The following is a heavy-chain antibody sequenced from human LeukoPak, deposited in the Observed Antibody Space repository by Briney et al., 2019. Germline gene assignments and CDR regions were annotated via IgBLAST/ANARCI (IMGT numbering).Heavy chain of an antibody. V-gene: IGHV4-61*09. D-gene: IGHD3-22*01. Sequence: SETLSLTCTVSGGSISSGSYYWRWIRQPAGKGLEWVGHIGSTNYNPSLKSRVTISVDTSKNQFSLKLSSVTAADTAVYYCARGLNYYDSSGRPHWYFDLWGRGTLVTVFS. J-gene: IGHJ2*01. CDR3: ARGLNYYDSSGRPHWYFDL. CDR1: GGSISSGSYY. CDR2: IGST.